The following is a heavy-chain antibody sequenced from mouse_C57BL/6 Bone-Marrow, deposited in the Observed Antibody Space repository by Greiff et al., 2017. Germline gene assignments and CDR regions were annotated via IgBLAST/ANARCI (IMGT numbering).Heavy chain of an antibody. J-gene: IGHJ2*01. CDR3: ARRGVTTVVDFDY. CDR2: ISDGGSYT. CDR1: GFTFSSYA. D-gene: IGHD1-1*01. Sequence: DVQLVESGGGLVKPGGSLKLSCAASGFTFSSYAMSWVRQTPEKRLEWVATISDGGSYTYYPDNVKGRFTISRDNAKNNLYLQMSHLKSEDTAMYYCARRGVTTVVDFDYWGQGTTLTVSS. V-gene: IGHV5-4*01.